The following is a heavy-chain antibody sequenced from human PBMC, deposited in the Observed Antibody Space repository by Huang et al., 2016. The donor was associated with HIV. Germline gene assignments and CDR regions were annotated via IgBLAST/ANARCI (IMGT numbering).Heavy chain of an antibody. CDR3: ARGRTRSSLYDSYYGLDV. CDR1: GGPLSTYA. V-gene: IGHV1-69*01. J-gene: IGHJ6*02. D-gene: IGHD6-6*01. Sequence: QVQLVQSGAEVKKPGSSVKVSCKASGGPLSTYAISWVRKAPGEGLEWMGGIIPIFGTANYAQKFQGTVTITADEFTSTAYMERSSLRSEDTALYYCARGRTRSSLYDSYYGLDVWGQGTTVTVSS. CDR2: IIPIFGTA.